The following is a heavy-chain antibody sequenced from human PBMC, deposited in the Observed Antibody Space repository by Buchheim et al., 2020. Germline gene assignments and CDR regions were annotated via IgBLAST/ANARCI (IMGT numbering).Heavy chain of an antibody. CDR3: TTGGTEPSEDYYYGMDV. CDR1: GFTFSNAW. J-gene: IGHJ6*02. Sequence: EVQLVESGGGLVKPGGSLRLSCAASGFTFSNAWMSWVRQAPGKGLERVGRIKSKTDGGTTDYAAPVKGRFTISRDDATHTLYLQMNSLKTEDTAVYYCTTGGTEPSEDYYYGMDVWGQGTT. V-gene: IGHV3-15*01. D-gene: IGHD1-14*01. CDR2: IKSKTDGGTT.